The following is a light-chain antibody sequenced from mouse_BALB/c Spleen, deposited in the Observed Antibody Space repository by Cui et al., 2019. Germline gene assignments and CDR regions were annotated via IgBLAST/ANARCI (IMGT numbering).Light chain of an antibody. CDR2: RTS. V-gene: IGKV4-92*01. Sequence: EMVLTQSPVSITASPGPKVTITCRASSSISSNYLHWYQQKPGSSPKLLIYRTSILASGVLDSFSGSGSERSYTLTISCMQDEVAATYYCQQRSSSPLTFGAGTKLELK. J-gene: IGKJ5*01. CDR1: SSISSNY. CDR3: QQRSSSPLT.